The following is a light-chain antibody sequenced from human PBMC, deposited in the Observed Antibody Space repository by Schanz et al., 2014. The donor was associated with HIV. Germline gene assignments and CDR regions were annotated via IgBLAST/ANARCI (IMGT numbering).Light chain of an antibody. J-gene: IGLJ3*02. V-gene: IGLV2-14*03. CDR3: SSYTTNRSVA. CDR2: AVS. CDR1: SSDVGAYNY. Sequence: QSVLTQPPSASGSPGQSVTISCTGTSSDVGAYNYVSWYQQHPGKAPKLMIYAVSVRPSGVSDRFSGSKSGNTASLTISGLQTDDEGDYYCSSYTTNRSVAFGGGTKLTVL.